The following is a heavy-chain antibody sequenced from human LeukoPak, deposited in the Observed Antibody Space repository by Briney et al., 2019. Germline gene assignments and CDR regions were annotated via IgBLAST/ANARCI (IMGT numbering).Heavy chain of an antibody. V-gene: IGHV1-46*03. D-gene: IGHD3-3*01. CDR1: GYTFTSYY. CDR3: ARGGNYDFWSGYSSDYYYYYMDV. Sequence: GASVKVSCKASGYTFTSYYMHWVRQAPGQGLEWMGIINPSGGSTSYAQKFQGRVTMTRDTSTSTVYMEVSSLRSEDTAVYYCARGGNYDFWSGYSSDYYYYYMDVWGKGTTVTVSS. J-gene: IGHJ6*03. CDR2: INPSGGST.